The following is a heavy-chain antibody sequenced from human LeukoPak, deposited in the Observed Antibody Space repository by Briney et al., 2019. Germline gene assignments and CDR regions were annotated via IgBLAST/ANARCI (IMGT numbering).Heavy chain of an antibody. CDR2: ISAYNGNT. J-gene: IGHJ5*02. D-gene: IGHD6-19*01. CDR3: ARLIAVAVKNWFDP. V-gene: IGHV1-18*04. CDR1: GYTFTSYG. Sequence: ASVKVFCKASGYTFTSYGISWVRQAPGQGLEWMGWISAYNGNTNYAQKLQGRVTMTTDTSTSTAYMELRSLRSDDTAVYYCARLIAVAVKNWFDPWGQGTLVTVSS.